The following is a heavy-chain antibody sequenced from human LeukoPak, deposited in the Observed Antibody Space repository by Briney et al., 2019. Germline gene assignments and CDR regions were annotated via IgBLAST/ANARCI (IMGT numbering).Heavy chain of an antibody. CDR2: ISYDGSKK. Sequence: GGSLRLSGAASGFTFSRSGMHWVRQAPGKGLEWVAAISYDGSKKYYADSVKGRFTVSRDNSKNTLYLQMNSLRAEDTAVYYCAKVAKEVATIEDFDYWGQGTLVTVSS. D-gene: IGHD5-12*01. CDR1: GFTFSRSG. J-gene: IGHJ4*02. CDR3: AKVAKEVATIEDFDY. V-gene: IGHV3-30*18.